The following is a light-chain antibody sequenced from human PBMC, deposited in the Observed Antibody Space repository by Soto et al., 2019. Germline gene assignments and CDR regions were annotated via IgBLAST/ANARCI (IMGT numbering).Light chain of an antibody. Sequence: QSVLTQPPSVSGAPGQRVTISCTGSSSNTGAGYDVHWYQQLPGAAPKLLIYGNSNRPSGVPDRFSGSKSGTSASLAITGLKSEDEADYYCQSYDSSLRGIFGGGTKLTVL. J-gene: IGLJ2*01. CDR3: QSYDSSLRGI. CDR2: GNS. V-gene: IGLV1-40*01. CDR1: SSNTGAGYD.